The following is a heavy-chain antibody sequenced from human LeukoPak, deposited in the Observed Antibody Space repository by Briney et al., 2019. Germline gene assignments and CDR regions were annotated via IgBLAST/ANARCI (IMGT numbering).Heavy chain of an antibody. CDR2: INHSGST. D-gene: IGHD3-10*01. CDR3: ARAIWFGESRFDY. CDR1: GGSFSGYY. Sequence: SETLSLTCAVYGGSFSGYYWSWIRQPPGKGLEWIGEINHSGSTNYNPSLKSRVTISVGMSKNQFSLKLSSVTAADTAVYYCARAIWFGESRFDYWGQGTLVTVSS. V-gene: IGHV4-34*01. J-gene: IGHJ4*02.